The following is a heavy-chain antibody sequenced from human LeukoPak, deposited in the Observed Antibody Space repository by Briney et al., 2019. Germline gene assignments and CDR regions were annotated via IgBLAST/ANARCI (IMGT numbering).Heavy chain of an antibody. V-gene: IGHV4-34*01. Sequence: SETLSLTCAVYGGPLSGYYLSWIRQPPGKGLEWIGEINHSGNTNYNPSLKSRVTMSVDTSKNHFYLKLSSVTAADTAVYYCARQGSGTSYYYYTFPYWGQGTLVTVSS. CDR3: ARQGSGTSYYYYTFPY. CDR1: GGPLSGYY. CDR2: INHSGNT. D-gene: IGHD1-26*01. J-gene: IGHJ4*02.